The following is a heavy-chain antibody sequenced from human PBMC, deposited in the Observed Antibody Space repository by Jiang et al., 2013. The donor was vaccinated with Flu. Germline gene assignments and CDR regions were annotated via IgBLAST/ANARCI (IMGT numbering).Heavy chain of an antibody. CDR2: IYYSGST. V-gene: IGHV4-39*01. CDR1: GGSISSTSYY. CDR3: VRSNWGSGWSFDY. J-gene: IGHJ4*01. D-gene: IGHD7-27*01. Sequence: PGLVKPSETLSLTCAVSGGSISSTSYYWGWIRQPPVKGLEWIGVIYYSGSTYFNPSLQSRVTISVDTSKNQFSLKLSSVTAADTAVYYCVRSNWGSGWSFDYW.